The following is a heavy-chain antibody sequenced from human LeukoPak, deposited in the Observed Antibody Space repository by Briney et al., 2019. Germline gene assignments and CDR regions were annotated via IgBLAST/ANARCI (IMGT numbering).Heavy chain of an antibody. CDR2: IKEDGSEK. Sequence: GGSLRLSRAASTFTSSGHWMSWVRQAPGKGLEWVANIKEDGSEKYYLDSVKGRFTISRDNAKNSLHLQINSLRVEDTAVYYCARNSFAELMLLGSAYGMDVWGQGTTVIVSS. CDR3: ARNSFAELMLLGSAYGMDV. V-gene: IGHV3-7*01. J-gene: IGHJ6*02. D-gene: IGHD2-8*01. CDR1: TFTSSGHW.